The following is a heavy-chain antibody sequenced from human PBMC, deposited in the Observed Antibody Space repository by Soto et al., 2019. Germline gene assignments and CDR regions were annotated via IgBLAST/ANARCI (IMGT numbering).Heavy chain of an antibody. D-gene: IGHD3-3*01. CDR3: ARAYYDFWSGYYGDYYYGMDV. V-gene: IGHV1-46*01. CDR2: INPSGGST. CDR1: GYTFTSYY. Sequence: ASVKVSCKASGYTFTSYYMHWVRQAPGQGLEWMGIINPSGGSTSYAQKFQGRVTMTRDTSTSTVYMELSSLRSEDTAVYYCARAYYDFWSGYYGDYYYGMDVWGQGITLTV. J-gene: IGHJ6*02.